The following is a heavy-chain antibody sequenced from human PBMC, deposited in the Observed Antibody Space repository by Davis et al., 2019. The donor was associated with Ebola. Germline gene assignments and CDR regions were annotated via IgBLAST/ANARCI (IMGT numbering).Heavy chain of an antibody. J-gene: IGHJ4*02. V-gene: IGHV3-64D*08. CDR3: VGRVAVAGGGQRDN. CDR2: ISANGGST. Sequence: PGGSLRLSCSASGFTFSSSAMHWVRQAPGKGLEYVSAISANGGSTFYADSVKGRFTISRDNSKNTLFLQMTSLRAEDTAVYYCVGRVAVAGGGQRDNWGQGTLVTVSS. D-gene: IGHD6-19*01. CDR1: GFTFSSSA.